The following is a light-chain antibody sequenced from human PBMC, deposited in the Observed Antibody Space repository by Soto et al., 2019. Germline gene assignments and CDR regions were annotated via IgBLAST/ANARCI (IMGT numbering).Light chain of an antibody. CDR1: QSLVHIDGNTY. CDR3: MQATQFPALT. CDR2: KVS. Sequence: DIVMTQTPLSSLVTLGQPASISCKSSQSLVHIDGNTYLSWLQQRPGQPPRLLIYKVSNRVSGVPDRFSGSGAGTDFTLKISRVEAEDVGVYYGMQATQFPALTFGGGTKVEIK. V-gene: IGKV2-24*01. J-gene: IGKJ4*01.